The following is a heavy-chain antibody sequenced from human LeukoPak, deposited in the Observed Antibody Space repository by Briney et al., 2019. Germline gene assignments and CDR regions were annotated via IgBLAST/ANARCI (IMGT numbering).Heavy chain of an antibody. CDR2: IRSKANSYAT. V-gene: IGHV3-73*01. CDR3: ARDPGGSDAFDI. CDR1: GFTFSGSA. D-gene: IGHD2-15*01. J-gene: IGHJ3*02. Sequence: GGSLRLSCAASGFTFSGSAMHWVRQASGKGPEWVGRIRSKANSYATAYAASVKGRFTISRDDSKNTAYLQMNSLRAEDTAVYYCARDPGGSDAFDIWGQGTMVTVSS.